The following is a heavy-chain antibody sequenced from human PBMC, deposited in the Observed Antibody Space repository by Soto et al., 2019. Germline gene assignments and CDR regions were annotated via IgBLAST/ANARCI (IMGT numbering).Heavy chain of an antibody. CDR1: GGSISSYY. CDR3: ARHDLVIVPAVFDY. V-gene: IGHV4-59*08. Sequence: QVQLQESGPGLVKPSETLSLTCTVSGGSISSYYWSWIRQPPGKGLEWIGYIYYTGSTNYNPSFESRVTISVDTSKNPFSLRLSSVTAADTAVYYCARHDLVIVPAVFDYWGQGTLVTVSS. J-gene: IGHJ4*02. CDR2: IYYTGST. D-gene: IGHD2-2*01.